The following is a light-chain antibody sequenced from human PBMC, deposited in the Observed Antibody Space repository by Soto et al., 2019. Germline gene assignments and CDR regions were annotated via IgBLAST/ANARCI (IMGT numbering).Light chain of an antibody. CDR2: GAS. J-gene: IGKJ5*01. CDR3: QQYSEWPPFT. CDR1: QSVSSN. V-gene: IGKV3-15*01. Sequence: IELTQSPATLSVSPGERATLSCRASQSVSSNLAWYQQKPGQAPRLLIYGASTRATGIPARFSGSGSGTEFTLTISSLQSDDFAAYYCQQYSEWPPFTFGQGTRLEIK.